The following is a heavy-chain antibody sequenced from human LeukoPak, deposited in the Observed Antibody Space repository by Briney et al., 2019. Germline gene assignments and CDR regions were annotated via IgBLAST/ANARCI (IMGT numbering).Heavy chain of an antibody. V-gene: IGHV1-18*01. J-gene: IGHJ4*02. D-gene: IGHD6-13*01. CDR3: ARARPRYSSSWTFFDY. Sequence: GASVKVSCKASGGTFSSYAISWVRQAPGQGLEWMGWISAYNGNTNYAQKLQGRVTMTTDTSTSTAYMELRSLRSDDTAVYYCARARPRYSSSWTFFDYWGQGTLVTVSS. CDR2: ISAYNGNT. CDR1: GGTFSSYA.